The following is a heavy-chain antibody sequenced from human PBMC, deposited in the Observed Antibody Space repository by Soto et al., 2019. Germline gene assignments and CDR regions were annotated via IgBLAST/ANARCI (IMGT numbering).Heavy chain of an antibody. Sequence: SETLSLTCTVSGGSISSGGYYWSWIRQHPGKGLEWIGYIYYSGSTYYNPSLKSRVTISVDTSKNQFSLKLSSVTAADTAVYYCAREGSRSEVGGVDYWGQGTLVTVSS. J-gene: IGHJ4*02. CDR3: AREGSRSEVGGVDY. CDR2: IYYSGST. CDR1: GGSISSGGYY. D-gene: IGHD3-16*01. V-gene: IGHV4-31*03.